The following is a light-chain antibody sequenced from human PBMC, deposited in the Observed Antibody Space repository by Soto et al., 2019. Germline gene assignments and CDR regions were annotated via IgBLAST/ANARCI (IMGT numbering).Light chain of an antibody. V-gene: IGKV3-20*01. CDR2: GAS. Sequence: EIALTQSPGTLSLSPGERATLSCRASQSVSSSYLAWYQQKPGQAPRLLIYGASSRATGIPDRFSGSGSGTDFTLTISRLEPEDFAVYYYQQYGSSPQTFGQGTKVDIK. CDR1: QSVSSSY. CDR3: QQYGSSPQT. J-gene: IGKJ1*01.